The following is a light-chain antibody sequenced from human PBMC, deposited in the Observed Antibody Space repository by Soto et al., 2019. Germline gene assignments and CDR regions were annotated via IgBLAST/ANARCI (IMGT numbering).Light chain of an antibody. CDR2: GAS. Sequence: EIVLTQSPGTLSLSPGERATLSCRASQSVSSSFLAWYQQKPGQAPRLLIYGASSRATGIRDRFSGSGSGTDFTLTISSLEPDDFAVYYCQQYGSSPFTCGPGTKVDFK. V-gene: IGKV3-20*01. CDR3: QQYGSSPFT. CDR1: QSVSSSF. J-gene: IGKJ3*01.